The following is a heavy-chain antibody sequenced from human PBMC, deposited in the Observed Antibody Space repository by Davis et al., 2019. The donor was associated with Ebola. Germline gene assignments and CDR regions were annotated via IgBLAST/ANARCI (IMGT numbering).Heavy chain of an antibody. Sequence: SVKVSCKASGGTFSSYAISWVRQAPGQGLEWMGGIIPIFGTANYAQKFQGRVTITADESTSTAYMELSSLRSEDTAVYYCARVSGEVTIFGVVYNWFDPWGQGTLVTVSS. CDR3: ARVSGEVTIFGVVYNWFDP. CDR1: GGTFSSYA. V-gene: IGHV1-69*13. CDR2: IIPIFGTA. D-gene: IGHD3-3*01. J-gene: IGHJ5*02.